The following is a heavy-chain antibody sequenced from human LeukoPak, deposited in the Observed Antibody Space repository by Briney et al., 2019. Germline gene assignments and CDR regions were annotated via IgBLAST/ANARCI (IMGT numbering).Heavy chain of an antibody. D-gene: IGHD3-9*01. CDR3: ARTYYDILTGYYSGGYYGMDV. V-gene: IGHV4-59*08. Sequence: SETLSLTCTVSGGSISSYYWSWIRQPPGKGLEWIGYIYYSGSTNYNPSLKSRVTISVDTSKNQFSLKLSSVTAADTAVYYCARTYYDILTGYYSGGYYGMDVWGQGTTVTVSS. CDR2: IYYSGST. J-gene: IGHJ6*02. CDR1: GGSISSYY.